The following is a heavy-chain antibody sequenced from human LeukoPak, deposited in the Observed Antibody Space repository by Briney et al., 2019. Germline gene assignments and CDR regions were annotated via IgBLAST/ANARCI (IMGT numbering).Heavy chain of an antibody. D-gene: IGHD6-6*01. J-gene: IGHJ4*02. V-gene: IGHV3-23*01. Sequence: GGSLRLSCAASGFTVSSNYMSWVRQAPGKGLEWVSGISGSGGTTHYADSVKGRFTISRDNSKNTLYLQMNSLRAEDTAVYYCAKGIATRPLKNPFDYWGQGTLVTVSS. CDR1: GFTVSSNY. CDR3: AKGIATRPLKNPFDY. CDR2: ISGSGGTT.